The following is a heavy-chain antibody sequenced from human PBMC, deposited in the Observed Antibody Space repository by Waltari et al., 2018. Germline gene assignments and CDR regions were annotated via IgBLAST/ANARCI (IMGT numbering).Heavy chain of an antibody. D-gene: IGHD3-10*01. CDR3: ASYGSGSYFY. CDR2: INPSGAGT. J-gene: IGHJ4*02. V-gene: IGHV1-46*03. CDR1: GYTFTSYY. Sequence: QVQLVQSGAEVKKPGASVMVSCKASGYTFTSYYMHWVRQAPGQGLEWMGIINPSGAGTNYAEKFQGRVTMTRETSTSTVYMELSSLRSDDTAVYYCASYGSGSYFYWGQGTLVTVSS.